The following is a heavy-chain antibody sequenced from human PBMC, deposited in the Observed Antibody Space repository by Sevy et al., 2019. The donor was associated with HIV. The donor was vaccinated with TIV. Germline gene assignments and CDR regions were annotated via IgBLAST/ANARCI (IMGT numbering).Heavy chain of an antibody. V-gene: IGHV3-23*01. CDR3: AREGCTRPHDY. D-gene: IGHD2-8*01. J-gene: IGHJ4*02. CDR1: GFVFYDYS. CDR2: LSFGCGKI. Sequence: GGSLRLSCAASGFVFYDYSMSWSRQAPGKGLEWVATLSFGCGKINYAYSVKGRFTISRDNSKNSFYLQMDNLRVEDTALYYCAREGCTRPHDYWGQGTRVTVSS.